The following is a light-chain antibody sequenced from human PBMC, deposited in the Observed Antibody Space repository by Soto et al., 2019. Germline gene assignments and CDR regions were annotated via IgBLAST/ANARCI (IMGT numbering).Light chain of an antibody. V-gene: IGKV3-20*01. Sequence: EIVLTQSPGTLFLSPGERATLSCRASQSVSSSYLAWYQQKPGQAPRLLIYGASSRATGIPDRFSGSGSGTDFTLTLSRLEPEDFAVYYCQQYGRTFGQGTKLEIK. CDR1: QSVSSSY. CDR2: GAS. J-gene: IGKJ2*01. CDR3: QQYGRT.